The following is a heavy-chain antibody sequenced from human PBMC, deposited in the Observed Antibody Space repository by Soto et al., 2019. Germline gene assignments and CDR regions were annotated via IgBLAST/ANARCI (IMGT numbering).Heavy chain of an antibody. V-gene: IGHV2-5*02. CDR2: SYLDDDE. CDR1: VFSVSTSGVG. J-gene: IGHJ4*02. CDR3: AREDYGIDY. Sequence: QITLKESGPTLVKPTQTHTLTCTVSVFSVSTSGVGVAWNRQPPGKALEWLALSYLDDDERYSPSLRDRLTITKDTSKNQVVLTMTNMDPVDTATYYCAREDYGIDYLGQGTLVTVSS. D-gene: IGHD4-17*01.